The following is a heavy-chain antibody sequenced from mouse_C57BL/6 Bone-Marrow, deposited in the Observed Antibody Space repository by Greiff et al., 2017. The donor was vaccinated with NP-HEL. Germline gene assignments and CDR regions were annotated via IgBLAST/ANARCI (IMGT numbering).Heavy chain of an antibody. CDR2: INPSSGYT. D-gene: IGHD2-3*01. V-gene: IGHV1-4*01. Sequence: VQLQQSGAELARPGASVKMSCKASGYTFTSYTMHWVKQRPGQGLAWIGYINPSSGYTKYNQKFKDKATLTADKSSSTAYMQLSSLTSEDSAVYYCARRGDGAWFADWGQGTLVTVSA. CDR3: ARRGDGAWFAD. CDR1: GYTFTSYT. J-gene: IGHJ3*01.